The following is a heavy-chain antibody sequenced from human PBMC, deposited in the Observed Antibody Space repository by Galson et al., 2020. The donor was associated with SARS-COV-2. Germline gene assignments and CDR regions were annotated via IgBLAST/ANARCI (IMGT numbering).Heavy chain of an antibody. CDR1: GGSISSYY. J-gene: IGHJ5*02. Sequence: ETSETLSLTCTVSGGSISSYYWSWIRQPPGKGLEWIGCIYYSGSTNYNPSLKSRVTISVNTSKNQFSLKLSSVTAADTAVYYCARQPSGYDSFWFDPWGQGTLVTVSS. V-gene: IGHV4-59*08. D-gene: IGHD5-12*01. CDR2: IYYSGST. CDR3: ARQPSGYDSFWFDP.